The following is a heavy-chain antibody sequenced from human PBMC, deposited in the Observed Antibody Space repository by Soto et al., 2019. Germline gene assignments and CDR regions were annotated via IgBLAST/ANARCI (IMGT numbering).Heavy chain of an antibody. D-gene: IGHD6-13*01. CDR1: GITFRSYW. Sequence: EVQLVESGGGLVQPGGSLRLSCAVSGITFRSYWMHWIRQAPGKGLVWVSHINSNASIINYADSVKGRFTISRDNARNTLYLQMNSLRVDDTAIYSCASDAAAGLKFWGQGTLVTVSS. CDR3: ASDAAAGLKF. CDR2: INSNASII. V-gene: IGHV3-74*01. J-gene: IGHJ4*02.